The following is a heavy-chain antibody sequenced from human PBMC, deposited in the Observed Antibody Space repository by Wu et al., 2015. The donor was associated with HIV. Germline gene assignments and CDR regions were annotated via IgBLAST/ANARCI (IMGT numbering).Heavy chain of an antibody. CDR2: INPLFGTT. CDR1: GGTFSSYA. D-gene: IGHD6-19*01. V-gene: IGHV1-69*05. CDR3: ARNTDSVATSLYSLGV. J-gene: IGHJ6*02. Sequence: QVQLVQSGAEVKKPGSSVRVSCKASGGTFSSYAINWVRQAPGQGLEWMGGINPLFGTTRHAQKFQDRITITTDEAKTIVYLELDSLRSDDTAVYYCARNTDSVATSLYSLGVWGQGTTVTVSS.